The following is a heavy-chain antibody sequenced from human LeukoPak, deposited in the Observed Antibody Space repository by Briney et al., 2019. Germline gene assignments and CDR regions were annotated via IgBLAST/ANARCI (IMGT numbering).Heavy chain of an antibody. V-gene: IGHV3-48*03. J-gene: IGHJ4*02. Sequence: GGSLRLSCAASGFTFSSYEMNWVRQAPGKGLEWVSYISSSGSTIYYADSVKGRFTISRDNAKNSLYLQMNSLRAEDTAVYYCARVDSGWFNPFDYWGQGTLVTVSS. CDR1: GFTFSSYE. CDR2: ISSSGSTI. D-gene: IGHD6-19*01. CDR3: ARVDSGWFNPFDY.